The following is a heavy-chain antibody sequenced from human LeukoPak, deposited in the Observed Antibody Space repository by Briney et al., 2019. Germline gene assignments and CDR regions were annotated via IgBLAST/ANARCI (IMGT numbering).Heavy chain of an antibody. J-gene: IGHJ6*03. V-gene: IGHV3-48*04. D-gene: IGHD6-13*01. CDR3: AWGAAAGTKGYYYYYYMDV. CDR1: GFTFSSYS. CDR2: ISSSSSTI. Sequence: GGSLRLSCAASGFTFSSYSMNWVRQAPGKGLEWVSYISSSSSTIYYADSVKGRFTISRDNAKNSLYLQMNSLRAEDTAVYYCAWGAAAGTKGYYYYYYMDVWGKGTTVTVSS.